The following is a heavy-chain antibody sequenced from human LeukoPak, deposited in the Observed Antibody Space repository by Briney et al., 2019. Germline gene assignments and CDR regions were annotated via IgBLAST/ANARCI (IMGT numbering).Heavy chain of an antibody. V-gene: IGHV1-46*01. CDR2: INPSGGST. CDR1: GYSFTSYY. D-gene: IGHD3-10*01. J-gene: IGHJ4*02. Sequence: ASVKVSCKASGYSFTSYYMHWVRQGPGQGLEWMGIINPSGGSTSDAQKFQGRVTMTSATSTSPVHMKLSSLNSEATAVYSCARDLGGEFGDLLSVDYWRQGTLLTVSS. CDR3: ARDLGGEFGDLLSVDY.